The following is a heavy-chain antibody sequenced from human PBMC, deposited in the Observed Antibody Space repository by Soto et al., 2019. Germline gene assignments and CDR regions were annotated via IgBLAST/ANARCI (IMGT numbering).Heavy chain of an antibody. J-gene: IGHJ4*02. D-gene: IGHD2-15*01. Sequence: VQLLESGGGLVQPGGSLRLSCAASGFTFSSYAMSWVRQAPGKGLEWVSAISGSGGSTYYADSVKGRFTISRDNSKNTLYLQMNSLRAEDTAVYYCAKDRGIVVVVAATGAKDWGQGTLVTVSS. CDR2: ISGSGGST. V-gene: IGHV3-23*01. CDR3: AKDRGIVVVVAATGAKD. CDR1: GFTFSSYA.